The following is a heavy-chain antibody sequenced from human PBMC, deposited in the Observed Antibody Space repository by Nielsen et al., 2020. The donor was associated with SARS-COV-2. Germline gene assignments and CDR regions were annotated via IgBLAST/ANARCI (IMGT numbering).Heavy chain of an antibody. V-gene: IGHV6-1*01. CDR3: ARARGAYGDYYYYYYTDV. J-gene: IGHJ6*03. CDR1: GDSVSSSSAA. CDR2: TYYRSKWYN. Sequence: SQTFSLTCAISGDSVSSSSAAWNWIRQSPSRGLEWLGRTYYRSKWYNDYAVSVKSRITINPDTSKNQFSLHLNPVTPEDTAVYYCARARGAYGDYYYYYYTDVWGKGTTVTVSS. D-gene: IGHD4-17*01.